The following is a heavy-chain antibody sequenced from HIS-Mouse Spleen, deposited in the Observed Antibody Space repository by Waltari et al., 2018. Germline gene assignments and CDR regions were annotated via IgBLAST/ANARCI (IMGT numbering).Heavy chain of an antibody. CDR3: ARGRYSSSWYYFDY. CDR2: INPNSGGT. V-gene: IGHV1-2*02. Sequence: QVQLVQSGAEVKKPGASVKVSCKASGYTFTGYYMHWVRQAPGQGLEWMGWINPNSGGTKYAKKFQGRVTMTRDTSISTAYMELSRLRSDDTAVYYCARGRYSSSWYYFDYWGQGTLVTVSS. J-gene: IGHJ4*02. CDR1: GYTFTGYY. D-gene: IGHD6-13*01.